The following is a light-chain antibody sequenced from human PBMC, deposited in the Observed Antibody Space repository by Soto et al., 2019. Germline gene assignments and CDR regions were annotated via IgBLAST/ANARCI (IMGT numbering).Light chain of an antibody. V-gene: IGLV2-8*01. Sequence: QSALTQPPSASGSPGQSVTISCTGTSSDVGGYNFVSWYQQHPGKAPKLMIYEVSKRPSGVPDRFSGSKSGNKASLTVSGLQADDEADYYCTSYAGSNIPVVFGGGTKVTVL. CDR1: SSDVGGYNF. CDR3: TSYAGSNIPVV. CDR2: EVS. J-gene: IGLJ2*01.